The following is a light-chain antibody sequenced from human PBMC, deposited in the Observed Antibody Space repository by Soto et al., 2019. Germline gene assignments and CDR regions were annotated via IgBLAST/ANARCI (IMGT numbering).Light chain of an antibody. CDR3: QQYNSWPPTS. J-gene: IGKJ4*01. CDR2: GAS. V-gene: IGKV3-15*01. Sequence: ELVMTQSPVTLSVSPGERATLSCRASQNVNSNLAWYRQKPGQAPRLLIYGASTRATGIPARFSGSGSGTDFNLTIRRLKYEDLSTYYCQQYNSWPPTSFGGGTKV. CDR1: QNVNSN.